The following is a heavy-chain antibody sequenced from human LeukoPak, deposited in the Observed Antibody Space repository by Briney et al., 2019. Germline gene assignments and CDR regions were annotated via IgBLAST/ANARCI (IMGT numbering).Heavy chain of an antibody. J-gene: IGHJ6*02. CDR3: ARDPPRGKYYYGMDV. CDR1: GYTFTSYG. D-gene: IGHD3-16*01. CDR2: ISAYNGNT. Sequence: ASVKVSCKASGYTFTSYGISWVRQAPGQELEWMGWISAYNGNTNYAQRLQGRVTMTTDTSTSTAYMELRSLRSDDTAVYYCARDPPRGKYYYGMDVWGQGTTVTVSS. V-gene: IGHV1-18*01.